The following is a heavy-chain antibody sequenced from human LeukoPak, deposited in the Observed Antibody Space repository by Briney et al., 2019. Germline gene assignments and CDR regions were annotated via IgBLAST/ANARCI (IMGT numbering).Heavy chain of an antibody. Sequence: QPGRSLRLSCAASGFTFSSYAMHWVRQAPGKGLEWVAVISYDGSNKYYADSVKGRFTISRDNSKTTLYLQMNSLRAEDTAVYYCARDWVVWGSWGAFDIWGQGTMVTVSS. CDR1: GFTFSSYA. CDR3: ARDWVVWGSWGAFDI. D-gene: IGHD3-16*01. J-gene: IGHJ3*02. V-gene: IGHV3-30*04. CDR2: ISYDGSNK.